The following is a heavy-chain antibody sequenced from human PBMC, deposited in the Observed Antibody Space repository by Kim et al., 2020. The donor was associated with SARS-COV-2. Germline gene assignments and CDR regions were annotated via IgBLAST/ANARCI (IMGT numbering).Heavy chain of an antibody. CDR3: AKLISSSIRGWSIEDY. V-gene: IGHV3-23*01. D-gene: IGHD6-13*01. Sequence: SVKGRFTISRDNSKNTLYLQMNSLRAEDTAVYYCAKLISSSIRGWSIEDYWGQGTLVTVSS. J-gene: IGHJ4*02.